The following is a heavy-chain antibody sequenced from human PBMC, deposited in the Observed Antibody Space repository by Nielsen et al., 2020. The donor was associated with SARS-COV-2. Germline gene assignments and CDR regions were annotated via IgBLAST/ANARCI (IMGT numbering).Heavy chain of an antibody. Sequence: ASVKVSCKASGYTFTTYGINWMRQAPGQGLEWMGWISAYNGDTNYAQRLQGRVTLTADTSTNTAYMELRSLRSDDTAMYYCARAESILYEAFDIWGQGTMVTVSS. CDR2: ISAYNGDT. CDR1: GYTFTTYG. J-gene: IGHJ3*02. D-gene: IGHD2/OR15-2a*01. CDR3: ARAESILYEAFDI. V-gene: IGHV1-18*04.